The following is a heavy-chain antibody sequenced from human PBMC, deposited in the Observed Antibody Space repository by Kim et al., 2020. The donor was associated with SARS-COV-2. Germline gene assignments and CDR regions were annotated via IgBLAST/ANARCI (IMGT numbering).Heavy chain of an antibody. Sequence: GGSLRLSCAASGFTFSGYSMNWVRQAPGKGLEWISYVTSSSGTIYYADSVKGRFTISRDNAKDSLYLQMNSLRDDDTAVYYCARSLSGRFDYWCQGTLVTVSS. CDR1: GFTFSGYS. CDR2: VTSSSGTI. J-gene: IGHJ4*02. V-gene: IGHV3-48*02. CDR3: ARSLSGRFDY.